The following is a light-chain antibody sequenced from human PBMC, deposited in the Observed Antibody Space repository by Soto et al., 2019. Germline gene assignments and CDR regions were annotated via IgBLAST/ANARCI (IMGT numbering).Light chain of an antibody. J-gene: IGKJ4*01. V-gene: IGKV1-17*01. Sequence: DIQMTQSPSSLSASVGDRVTITCRASQGIRNDLAWYQQKPEKAPRRLISAASSLQSGVPSRFSGSGSGTEFTLTISSLQPEDVATYYCQKYNSAPHTFGGGTKVEIQ. CDR2: AAS. CDR3: QKYNSAPHT. CDR1: QGIRND.